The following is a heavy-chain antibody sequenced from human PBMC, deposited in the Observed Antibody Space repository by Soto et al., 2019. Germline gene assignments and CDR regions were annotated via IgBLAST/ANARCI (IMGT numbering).Heavy chain of an antibody. CDR2: IYHSGST. J-gene: IGHJ1*01. D-gene: IGHD3-10*01. Sequence: SETLSLTCAVSGGSISSGCYSWSWIRQPPGKGLEWIGYIYHSGSTYYNPSLKSRVTISVDRSKNQFSLKLSSVTAADTAVYYCARGAPVFIQLWGQGTLVTVSS. CDR3: ARGAPVFIQL. CDR1: GGSISSGCYS. V-gene: IGHV4-30-2*01.